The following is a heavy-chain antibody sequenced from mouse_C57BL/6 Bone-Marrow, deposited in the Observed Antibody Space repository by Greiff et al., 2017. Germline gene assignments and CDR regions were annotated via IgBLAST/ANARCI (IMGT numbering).Heavy chain of an antibody. CDR2: INYDGSST. V-gene: IGHV5-16*01. J-gene: IGHJ1*03. CDR3: ARDLYYSNYGWYFDV. Sequence: EVKLMESEGGLVQPGSSMKLSCTASGFTFSDYYMAWVRQVPEKGLEWVANINYDGSSTYYLDSLKSRFIISRDNAKNILYLQMSSLKSEDTATYYCARDLYYSNYGWYFDVWGTGTTVTVSS. CDR1: GFTFSDYY. D-gene: IGHD2-5*01.